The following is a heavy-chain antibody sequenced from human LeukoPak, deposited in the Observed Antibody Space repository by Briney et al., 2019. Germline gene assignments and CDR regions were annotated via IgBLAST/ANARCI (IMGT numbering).Heavy chain of an antibody. CDR1: GYSFTSYW. CDR2: IYPGDSDT. V-gene: IGHV5-51*01. CDR3: ARLGPRIYCSSTSCNRLNYYGMDV. Sequence: GESLKISCKGSGYSFTSYWIGWVRQMPGKGLEWMGIIYPGDSDTRYSPSFQGQVTISADKSISTAYLQWSSLKASDTAMYYCARLGPRIYCSSTSCNRLNYYGMDVWGQGTTVTVSS. J-gene: IGHJ6*02. D-gene: IGHD2-2*01.